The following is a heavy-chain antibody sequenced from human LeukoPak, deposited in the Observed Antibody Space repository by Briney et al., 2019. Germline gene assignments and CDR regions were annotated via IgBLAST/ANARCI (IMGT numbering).Heavy chain of an antibody. J-gene: IGHJ6*02. Sequence: GGSLRLSCAAPGFTVSSNYMSWVRQAPGKGLEWVSVIYNGGNTYYADSVKGRFTISRDNSKNTLYLQMSSLRAEDTAVYHCAKSPPDNYHYYYGMDVWGQGTMVTVSS. D-gene: IGHD5-24*01. CDR3: AKSPPDNYHYYYGMDV. V-gene: IGHV3-53*01. CDR2: IYNGGNT. CDR1: GFTVSSNY.